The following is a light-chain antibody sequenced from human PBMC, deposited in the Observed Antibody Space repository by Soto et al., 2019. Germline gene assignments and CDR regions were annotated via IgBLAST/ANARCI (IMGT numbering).Light chain of an antibody. J-gene: IGLJ2*01. CDR1: SSDVGGYNY. CDR2: DVN. V-gene: IGLV2-14*03. CDR3: SSYSSTNTRLV. Sequence: QSALTQPASVSGSPGQSITISCTGTSSDVGGYNYVSWYQHHPDKAPKLMIYDVNNRPSGVSHRFSGSKSGNTAPLTISGLQAEDEAAYYCSSYSSTNTRLVFGGGTKLTVL.